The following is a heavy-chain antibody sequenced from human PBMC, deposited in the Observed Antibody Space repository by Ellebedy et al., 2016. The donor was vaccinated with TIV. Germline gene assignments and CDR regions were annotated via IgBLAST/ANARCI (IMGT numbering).Heavy chain of an antibody. CDR3: ARDYFGSVGVDP. CDR2: INPNDGVT. D-gene: IGHD3-10*01. CDR1: GYTFSGYY. Sequence: AASVKVSCKASGYTFSGYYMHWVRQAPGQGPEWMGWINPNDGVTNYAQKFQGRVTLTRDTSISTAYMELSRLRSDDTAVYYCARDYFGSVGVDPWGQGSLVSASS. J-gene: IGHJ5*02. V-gene: IGHV1-2*02.